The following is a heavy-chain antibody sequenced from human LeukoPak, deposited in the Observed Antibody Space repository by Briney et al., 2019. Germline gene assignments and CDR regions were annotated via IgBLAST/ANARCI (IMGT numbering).Heavy chain of an antibody. CDR2: IYGGGTT. Sequence: GGSLRLSCAASGFTVSSNHMSWVRQAPGKGLEWVSIIYGGGTTDYADSVKGRFFISRDNSKKTLFLQMNSLRAEDTAVYYCAKGKVNHDGALDIWGQGTVVTVSS. J-gene: IGHJ3*02. D-gene: IGHD3-16*01. CDR1: GFTVSSNH. V-gene: IGHV3-66*01. CDR3: AKGKVNHDGALDI.